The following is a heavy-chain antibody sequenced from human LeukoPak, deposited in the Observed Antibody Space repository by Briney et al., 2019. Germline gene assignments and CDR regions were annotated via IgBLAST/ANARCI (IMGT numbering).Heavy chain of an antibody. CDR2: ISGSSGTR. J-gene: IGHJ4*02. D-gene: IGHD6-19*01. Sequence: GGSLRLSCAASGFTFSSYSMNWVRQAPGKGLEWVSYISGSSGTRYYADSVKGRFTISRDNAKNSLYLQMNSLRAEDTAVYYCARAPYTSGWYRGDNDYWGQGTLVTASS. CDR3: ARAPYTSGWYRGDNDY. V-gene: IGHV3-48*01. CDR1: GFTFSSYS.